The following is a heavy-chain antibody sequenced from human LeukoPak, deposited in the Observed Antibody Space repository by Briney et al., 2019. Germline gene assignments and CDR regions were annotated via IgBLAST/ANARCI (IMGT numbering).Heavy chain of an antibody. CDR3: ARDGYSDSYLDY. V-gene: IGHV3-7*04. CDR1: GFTSSSYW. Sequence: GGSLRLSCAASGFTSSSYWMSWVRQAPGKGLEWVANIKQDGSEKYYVDSVKGRFTISRDNANNSLYLQMNSLRAEDTAVYYCARDGYSDSYLDYWGQGTLVTVSS. CDR2: IKQDGSEK. D-gene: IGHD2-2*03. J-gene: IGHJ4*02.